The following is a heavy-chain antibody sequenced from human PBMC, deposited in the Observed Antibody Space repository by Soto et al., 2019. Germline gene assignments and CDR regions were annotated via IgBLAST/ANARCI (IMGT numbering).Heavy chain of an antibody. J-gene: IGHJ3*02. Sequence: QVQLQQWGAGLLKPSETLSLTCAVYGGFVTSGSYYWSWIRQPPGKGLEWIGAMSHSGGTHFTPSLKSRVTISVDTSKNQFTLKMSSVTASDTALYYCARVERGTATTVVDAFDIWGPGTRVSVSS. V-gene: IGHV4-34*01. CDR1: GGFVTSGSYY. CDR3: ARVERGTATTVVDAFDI. D-gene: IGHD1-1*01. CDR2: MSHSGGT.